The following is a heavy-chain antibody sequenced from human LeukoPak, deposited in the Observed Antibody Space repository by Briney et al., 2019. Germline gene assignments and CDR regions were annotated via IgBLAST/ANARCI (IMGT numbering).Heavy chain of an antibody. CDR3: ARDQQQLFRFDP. CDR1: GYTFTSYG. CDR2: IIPIFGTA. Sequence: GASVKVSCKASGYTFTSYGISWVRQAPGQGLEWMGGIIPIFGTANYAQKFQGRVTITADESTSTAYMELSSLRSEDTAVYYCARDQQQLFRFDPWGQGTLVTVSS. V-gene: IGHV1-69*13. J-gene: IGHJ5*02. D-gene: IGHD6-13*01.